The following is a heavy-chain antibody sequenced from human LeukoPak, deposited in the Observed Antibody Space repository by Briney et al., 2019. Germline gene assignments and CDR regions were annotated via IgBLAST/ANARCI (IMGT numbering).Heavy chain of an antibody. CDR2: ITGDGGST. V-gene: IGHV3-43*02. CDR3: AKGHLGAGHY. CDR1: GFTFGDYT. D-gene: IGHD1-26*01. J-gene: IGHJ4*02. Sequence: GGSLRLSCAASGFTFGDYTMHWFRQPPGRGLQWVSLITGDGGSTSYAGSVKGRFTISRDNSKNSLYLHMNSLRNEDTALYYCAKGHLGAGHYWGQGTLVTVSS.